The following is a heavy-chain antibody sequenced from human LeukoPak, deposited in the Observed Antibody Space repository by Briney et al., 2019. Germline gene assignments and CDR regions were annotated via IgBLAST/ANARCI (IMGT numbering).Heavy chain of an antibody. CDR1: GGSISSSSYY. J-gene: IGHJ4*02. Sequence: SETLSLTCTVSGGSISSSSYYWGWIRQPPGKVLEWIGSIYYSGSTYYNPSLKSRVTISVDTSKNQFSLKLSSVTAADTAVYYCAREYYYDRNFDYWGQGTLVTVSS. D-gene: IGHD3-22*01. CDR3: AREYYYDRNFDY. CDR2: IYYSGST. V-gene: IGHV4-39*07.